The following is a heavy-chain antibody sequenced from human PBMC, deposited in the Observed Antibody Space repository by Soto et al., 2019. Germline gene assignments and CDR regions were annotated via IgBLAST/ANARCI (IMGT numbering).Heavy chain of an antibody. Sequence: GGSLRLSYAASGVTFNIYTLTLVSQSPGKGLEWVSSISSTTTSIYDADSVKGRFTISRDNAKNSLYLQINSLRAQDTAVYYGTRDPCQFRAAIICSVPWGQGTLLTGSS. CDR2: ISSTTTSI. D-gene: IGHD2-2*02. CDR1: GVTFNIYT. CDR3: TRDPCQFRAAIICSVP. J-gene: IGHJ5*02. V-gene: IGHV3-21*01.